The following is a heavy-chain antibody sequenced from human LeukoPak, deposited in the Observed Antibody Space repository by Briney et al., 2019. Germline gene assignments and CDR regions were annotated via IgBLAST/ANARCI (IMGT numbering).Heavy chain of an antibody. D-gene: IGHD4-17*01. CDR2: ISAYNCNT. V-gene: IGHV1-18*01. Sequence: GAAVKVSCKDSGYTFNSYGIIWVRQAPGQGLECMGWISAYNCNTNNAQKLQGRVTMTTDTSTSTAYMEPRSLRSDDTAVYYWASSSERSDYGDYEVYFDYWGQGTLVTVSS. J-gene: IGHJ4*02. CDR3: ASSSERSDYGDYEVYFDY. CDR1: GYTFNSYG.